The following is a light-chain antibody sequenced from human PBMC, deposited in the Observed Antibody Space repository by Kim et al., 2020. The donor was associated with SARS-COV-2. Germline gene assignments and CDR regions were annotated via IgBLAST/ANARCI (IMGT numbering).Light chain of an antibody. CDR2: GAS. CDR3: QQYDDWWT. Sequence: SVSPVERATLSCRASLSVSSNLAWYQQKPGQAPRLLIYGASARATGVPARFSGSGSGTEFTLTISNLQSEDVAVYYCQQYDDWWTFGQGTKVDIK. J-gene: IGKJ1*01. CDR1: LSVSSN. V-gene: IGKV3-15*01.